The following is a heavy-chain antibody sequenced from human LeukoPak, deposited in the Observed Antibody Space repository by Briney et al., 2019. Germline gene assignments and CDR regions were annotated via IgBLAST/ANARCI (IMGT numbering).Heavy chain of an antibody. CDR1: GFTFSSYW. V-gene: IGHV3-74*01. CDR3: ARDGEYSYGYGFDY. Sequence: GGSLRLSCAASGFTFSSYWMHWVRHAPGKGLVCVSRITSDGSSTSYADSVRGRFTISRDNAKNTVYLQMNSLRAEDTAVYYCARDGEYSYGYGFDYWGQGTLVTVSS. J-gene: IGHJ4*02. D-gene: IGHD5-18*01. CDR2: ITSDGSST.